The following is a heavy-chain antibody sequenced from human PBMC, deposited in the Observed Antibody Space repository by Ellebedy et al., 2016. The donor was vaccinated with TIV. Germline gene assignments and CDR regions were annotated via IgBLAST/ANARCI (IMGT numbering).Heavy chain of an antibody. Sequence: GESLKISCKGSGYSFTSYWIGWVRQMPGKGLEWMGIIYPGDSDTRYSPSFQGQVTISADKSISTAYLQWSSLKASDTAMYYCARSSLLASYPNWFDPWGQGTLVTVSS. CDR2: IYPGDSDT. CDR1: GYSFTSYW. D-gene: IGHD3-3*02. CDR3: ARSSLLASYPNWFDP. V-gene: IGHV5-51*01. J-gene: IGHJ5*02.